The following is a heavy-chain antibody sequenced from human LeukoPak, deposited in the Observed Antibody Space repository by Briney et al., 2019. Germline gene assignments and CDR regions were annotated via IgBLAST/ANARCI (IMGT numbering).Heavy chain of an antibody. V-gene: IGHV4-34*01. J-gene: IGHJ6*02. D-gene: IGHD3-3*01. Sequence: SETLSLTCTVSGGSISSYYWSWIRQPPGKGLEWIGEINHSGSTNYNPSLKSRVTISVDTSKNQFSLKLSSVTAADTAVYYCARDGGFLEWLSAYYYGMDVWGQGTTVTVSS. CDR2: INHSGST. CDR1: GGSISSYY. CDR3: ARDGGFLEWLSAYYYGMDV.